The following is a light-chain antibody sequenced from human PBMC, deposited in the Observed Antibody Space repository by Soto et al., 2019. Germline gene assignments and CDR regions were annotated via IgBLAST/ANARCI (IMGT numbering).Light chain of an antibody. CDR3: QQYGRSGT. Sequence: EIVLTQSPATLSLFPGERATLSCRASQSVSRTYLAWYQQKPVQAPRLRIYATSSRATGIPDRLSGSGSGTDFTLTISRLEPEDFAVYYCQQYGRSGTFGQGTRLEIK. J-gene: IGKJ5*01. CDR2: ATS. V-gene: IGKV3-20*01. CDR1: QSVSRTY.